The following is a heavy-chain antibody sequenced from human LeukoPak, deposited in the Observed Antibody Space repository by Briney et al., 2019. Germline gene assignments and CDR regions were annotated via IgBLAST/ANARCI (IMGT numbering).Heavy chain of an antibody. CDR1: GFTFSSYS. V-gene: IGHV3-48*01. CDR3: ARGRSGYHYDY. CDR2: ISSSSSTI. D-gene: IGHD3-22*01. Sequence: PGGSLRLSCAASGFTFSSYSMNWVRQAPGKGLEWVSYISSSSSTIYYADSVKGRFTISRDNAKNSLYLQMNSLRAEDTAVYYCARGRSGYHYDYWGQGTLVTVSP. J-gene: IGHJ4*02.